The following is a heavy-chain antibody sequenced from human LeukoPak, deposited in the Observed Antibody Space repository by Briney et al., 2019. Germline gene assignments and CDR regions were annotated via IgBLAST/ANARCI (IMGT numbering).Heavy chain of an antibody. Sequence: GGSLRLSCGASGFTFSRYEMNWVRQAPGRGLEWVSYISTGGGTIYYADSVTGRFTISRDNAKKSLYLQMNSLRGEDTAVYYCARGYYGGNYLDSWGQGTLVIVSS. CDR2: ISTGGGTI. D-gene: IGHD4-23*01. V-gene: IGHV3-48*03. CDR3: ARGYYGGNYLDS. CDR1: GFTFSRYE. J-gene: IGHJ4*02.